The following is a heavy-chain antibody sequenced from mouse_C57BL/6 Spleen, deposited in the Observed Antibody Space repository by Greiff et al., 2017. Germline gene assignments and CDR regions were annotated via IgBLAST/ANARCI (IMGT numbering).Heavy chain of an antibody. CDR3: TTGMVTTQDCY. J-gene: IGHJ2*01. V-gene: IGHV14-4*01. Sequence: EVQLQESGAELVRPGASVKLSCTASGFNIKDDYMHWVKQRPEQGLEWIGWIDPENGDTEYASKFQGKATITADTSSNTAYLQLSSLTSEDTAVYYCTTGMVTTQDCYWGQGTTLTVSS. CDR2: IDPENGDT. D-gene: IGHD2-2*01. CDR1: GFNIKDDY.